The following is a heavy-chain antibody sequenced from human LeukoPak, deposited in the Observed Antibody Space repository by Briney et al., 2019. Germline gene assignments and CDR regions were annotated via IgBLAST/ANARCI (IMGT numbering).Heavy chain of an antibody. D-gene: IGHD3-10*01. CDR1: GYTLISYG. V-gene: IGHV1-18*01. CDR2: IGAYNGNT. Sequence: ASVKVSRKASGYTLISYGISWVPQAPGQGLEWMGWIGAYNGNTNYAQKIQGRVTMTTDTSTSTAYMELRSLRSDDTAVYYCTRSEWFRESQGFDIWGQGAMVTVSS. J-gene: IGHJ3*02. CDR3: TRSEWFRESQGFDI.